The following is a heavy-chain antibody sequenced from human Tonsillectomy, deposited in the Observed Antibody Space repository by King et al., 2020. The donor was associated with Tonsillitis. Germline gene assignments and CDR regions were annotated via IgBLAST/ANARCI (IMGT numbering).Heavy chain of an antibody. J-gene: IGHJ4*02. Sequence: VQLVESGGGLVQPGGSLRLSCAASGFTFRSYAMSWVRPTPGKGLEWVSAISSGGDTTYYADSVAGRFSISRDNSQNRLYLQMTSLRDEDTAVYYCAKESEYGRSRKYYFDYWGQGTLVTVSS. CDR1: GFTFRSYA. D-gene: IGHD1-26*01. CDR2: ISSGGDTT. V-gene: IGHV3-23*04. CDR3: AKESEYGRSRKYYFDY.